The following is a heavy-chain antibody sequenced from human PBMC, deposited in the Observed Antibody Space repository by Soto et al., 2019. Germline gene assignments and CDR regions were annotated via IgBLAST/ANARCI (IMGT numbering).Heavy chain of an antibody. CDR2: IIPIFGTA. Sequence: QVQLVQSGAEVKKPGSSVKVSCKASGGTFSSYAISWVRQAPGQGLEWMGGIIPIFGTANYAQKFQGRVTXPXAXAXXPAYMELSSLSSEDTAVYYCAAPYGSGSYYNGFDYWGQGTLVTVSS. V-gene: IGHV1-69*05. D-gene: IGHD3-10*01. CDR3: AAPYGSGSYYNGFDY. CDR1: GGTFSSYA. J-gene: IGHJ4*02.